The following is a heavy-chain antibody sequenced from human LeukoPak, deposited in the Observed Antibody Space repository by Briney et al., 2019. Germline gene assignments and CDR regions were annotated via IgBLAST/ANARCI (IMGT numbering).Heavy chain of an antibody. Sequence: GGSLRLSCAASGFTFSDYYMSWIRQAPGKGLEWVSYISSSGSTIYYADSVKGRFTIPRDNAKNSLYLQMNSLRAEDTAVYYCARDPCGGDCYFDYWGQGTLVTVSS. CDR2: ISSSGSTI. D-gene: IGHD2-21*02. CDR1: GFTFSDYY. J-gene: IGHJ4*02. V-gene: IGHV3-11*01. CDR3: ARDPCGGDCYFDY.